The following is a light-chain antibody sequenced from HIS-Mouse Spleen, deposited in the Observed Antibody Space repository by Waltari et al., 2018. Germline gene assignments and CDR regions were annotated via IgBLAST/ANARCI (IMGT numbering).Light chain of an antibody. V-gene: IGKV3-15*01. CDR3: QQYNNWWT. CDR2: GAS. Sequence: EIVMTQSPATLSASPVDRATLSCRASQSVSSNLAWYQQKPGQAPRLLIYGASTRATGIPARFSGSGSGTEFTLTISSMQSEDFAVYYCQQYNNWWTFGQGTKVEIK. CDR1: QSVSSN. J-gene: IGKJ1*01.